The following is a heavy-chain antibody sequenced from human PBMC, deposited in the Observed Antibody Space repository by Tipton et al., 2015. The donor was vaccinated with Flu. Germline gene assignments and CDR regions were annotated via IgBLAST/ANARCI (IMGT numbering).Heavy chain of an antibody. CDR1: GGSFSGYY. CDR2: INHSGST. D-gene: IGHD6-25*01. V-gene: IGHV4-34*01. J-gene: IGHJ5*02. Sequence: TLSLTCAVYGGSFSGYYWSWIRQPPGKGLEWIGEINHSGSTNYNPSLKSRVTISVDTSKNQFSLKLSSVTAADTAVYYCARVSGGGWFDPWGQGTLVIVSS. CDR3: ARVSGGGWFDP.